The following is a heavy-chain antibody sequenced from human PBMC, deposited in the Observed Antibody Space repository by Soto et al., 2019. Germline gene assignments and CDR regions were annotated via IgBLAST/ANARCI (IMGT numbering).Heavy chain of an antibody. CDR3: AKNSGYYYYMDV. Sequence: QVQLVESGGGVVQPGRSLRLSCAASGFTFSSYGMHWVRQAPGKGLEWVAVISYDGSNKYYADSVKGRFTISRDNSKNTLYLPMNSLRAEDTAVYYCAKNSGYYYYMDVWGKGTTVTVSS. V-gene: IGHV3-30*18. J-gene: IGHJ6*03. D-gene: IGHD3-10*01. CDR2: ISYDGSNK. CDR1: GFTFSSYG.